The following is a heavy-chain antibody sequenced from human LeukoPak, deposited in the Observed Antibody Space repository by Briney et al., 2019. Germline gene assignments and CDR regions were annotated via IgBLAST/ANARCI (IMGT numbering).Heavy chain of an antibody. CDR2: MNPNSGNT. D-gene: IGHD5-18*01. Sequence: EASVKVSCKASGYTFTSYDINWVRQATGQGLEWMGWMNPNSGNTGYAQKFQGRVTITRNTSISTAYMELSSLRSEDTAVYYCARSPKQLWLYWYFDLWGRGTLVTVSS. CDR3: ARSPKQLWLYWYFDL. CDR1: GYTFTSYD. V-gene: IGHV1-8*03. J-gene: IGHJ2*01.